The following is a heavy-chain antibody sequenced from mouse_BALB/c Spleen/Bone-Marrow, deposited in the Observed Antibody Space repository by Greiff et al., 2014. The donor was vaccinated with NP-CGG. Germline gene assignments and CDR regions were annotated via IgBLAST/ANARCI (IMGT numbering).Heavy chain of an antibody. J-gene: IGHJ3*01. CDR1: GYSITSGYY. CDR3: ARRFY. Sequence: ESGPGLVKPSQSLSLTCSVPGYSITSGYYWNWIRQFPGNKLEWMGDISYDGSNNYNPSLKNRISITRDTSKNQFFLRLNSVTTEDTTTYYCARRFYWGQGTLVTVSA. V-gene: IGHV3-6*02. CDR2: ISYDGSN.